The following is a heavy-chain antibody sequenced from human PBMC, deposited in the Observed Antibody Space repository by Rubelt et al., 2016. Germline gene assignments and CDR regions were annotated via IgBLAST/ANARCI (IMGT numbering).Heavy chain of an antibody. D-gene: IGHD2-8*01. J-gene: IGHJ4*02. CDR2: INRSGANT. CDR1: GGSISGTIYY. CDR3: ANYVYCTNGVCSRLDS. Sequence: LQLQESSPGLVKPSETLSLTCTVSGGSISGTIYYWGWIRQPPGKGLEWVSTINRSGANTYYADSVKGRFTISRDNSKNTLSLQSNSLRVEDTAVYYCANYVYCTNGVCSRLDSWGQGTMVTVSS. V-gene: IGHV3-23*01.